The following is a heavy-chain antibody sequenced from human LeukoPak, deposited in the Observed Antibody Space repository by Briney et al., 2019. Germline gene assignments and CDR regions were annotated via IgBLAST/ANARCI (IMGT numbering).Heavy chain of an antibody. V-gene: IGHV3-7*01. CDR1: GFTFSSYA. CDR3: ARDKMTGDSYFDY. J-gene: IGHJ4*02. D-gene: IGHD7-27*01. Sequence: GGSLRLSCAASGFTFSSYAMSWVRQAPGKGLEWVAHIKQDGSEKNYVDSVKGRFTISRDNAKKSLLLQMDGLRAEDTAVYYCARDKMTGDSYFDYWGQGILVTVSS. CDR2: IKQDGSEK.